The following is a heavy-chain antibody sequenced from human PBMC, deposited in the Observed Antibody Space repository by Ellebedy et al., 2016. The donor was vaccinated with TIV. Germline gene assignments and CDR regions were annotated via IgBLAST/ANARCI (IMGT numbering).Heavy chain of an antibody. J-gene: IGHJ4*02. CDR1: GFTFSSYA. CDR3: ARRGPAFYFDY. V-gene: IGHV3-30-3*01. CDR2: ISYDGSNK. Sequence: GESLKISXAASGFTFSSYAMHWVRQAPGKGLEWVAVISYDGSNKYYADSVKGRFTISRDNSKNTLYLQMNSLRAEDTAVYYCARRGPAFYFDYWGQGTLVTVSS.